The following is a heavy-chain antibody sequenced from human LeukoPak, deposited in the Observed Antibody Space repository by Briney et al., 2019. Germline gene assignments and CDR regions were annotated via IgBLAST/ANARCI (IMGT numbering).Heavy chain of an antibody. CDR2: ISGSGGST. J-gene: IGHJ6*02. D-gene: IGHD2-2*01. CDR3: AREIVVVPAADYYYYYGMDV. CDR1: GFTFSSYA. V-gene: IGHV3-23*01. Sequence: GGSLRLSCAASGFTFSSYAMSWVRQAPGKGLEWVSAISGSGGSTYYADSVKGRFTISRDNSKNTLYLQMNSLRAEDTAVYYCAREIVVVPAADYYYYYGMDVWGQGTTVTVSS.